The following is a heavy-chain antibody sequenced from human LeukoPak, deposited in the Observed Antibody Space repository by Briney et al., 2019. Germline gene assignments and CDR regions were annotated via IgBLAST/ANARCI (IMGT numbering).Heavy chain of an antibody. J-gene: IGHJ4*02. CDR3: ARIEGDNSLDY. Sequence: PSETLSLTCTVSGGSISDYYWTWIRQPPGKGLEWIAYIHSSGSTNYNPSLKSRVIISVDTSRSQLSLELSSVTAADTAVYHCARIEGDNSLDYWGQGTLVTVSS. D-gene: IGHD3-16*01. CDR1: GGSISDYY. CDR2: IHSSGST. V-gene: IGHV4-59*01.